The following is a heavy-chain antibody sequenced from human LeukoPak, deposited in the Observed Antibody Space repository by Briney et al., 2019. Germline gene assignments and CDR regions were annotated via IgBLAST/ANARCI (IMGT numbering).Heavy chain of an antibody. CDR2: IYSGGST. V-gene: IGHV3-53*04. J-gene: IGHJ6*02. D-gene: IGHD4-17*01. CDR1: GFTVSSNY. CDR3: ARDLYGDYYYGMDV. Sequence: GGSLRLSCAASGFTVSSNYMSWVRQAPGKGLEWVSVIYSGGSTYYAASVKGRFTISRHNSKNTLYLQMNSLRAEDTAVYYCARDLYGDYYYGMDVWGQGTTVTVSS.